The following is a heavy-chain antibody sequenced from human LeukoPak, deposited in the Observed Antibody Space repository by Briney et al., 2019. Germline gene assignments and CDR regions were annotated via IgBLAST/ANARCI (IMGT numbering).Heavy chain of an antibody. CDR2: INHSGST. V-gene: IGHV4-34*01. Sequence: PSETLSLTCTVSGGSISNYYWSWVRQPAGQGLEWIGEINHSGSTNYNPSLKSRVTISVDTSKNQFSLKLSSVTAADTAVYYCARGYLRIVVVAATPGNFDYWGQGTLVTVSS. D-gene: IGHD2-15*01. J-gene: IGHJ4*02. CDR1: GGSISNYY. CDR3: ARGYLRIVVVAATPGNFDY.